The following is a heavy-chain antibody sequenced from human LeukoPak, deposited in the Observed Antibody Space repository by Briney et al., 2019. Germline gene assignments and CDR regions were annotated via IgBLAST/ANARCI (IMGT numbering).Heavy chain of an antibody. CDR2: INHSGSS. Sequence: SETLSLTCAVYGGSFRGYYWSWIRQPPGKGLEWIGEINHSGSSNYNPSLKSRVTISLDTSKNQFSLKLSSVTAADTAVYYCAREPAIMITFGGVIVRESAWFDPWGQGTLVTVSS. V-gene: IGHV4-34*01. CDR3: AREPAIMITFGGVIVRESAWFDP. D-gene: IGHD3-16*02. CDR1: GGSFRGYY. J-gene: IGHJ5*02.